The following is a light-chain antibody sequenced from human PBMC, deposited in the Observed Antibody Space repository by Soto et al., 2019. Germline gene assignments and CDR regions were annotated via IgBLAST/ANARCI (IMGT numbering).Light chain of an antibody. CDR1: QSISSY. CDR3: QQSYSTPLT. V-gene: IGKV1-39*01. Sequence: DLQMTQSPSSLSASVGDRVTITCRASQSISSYLNWYQQKPGKAPKLLIYAASSLQSGVPSRFSGSGSGTDFTLTISSLQPEEFATYYCQQSYSTPLTFGGGTKVEIK. J-gene: IGKJ4*01. CDR2: AAS.